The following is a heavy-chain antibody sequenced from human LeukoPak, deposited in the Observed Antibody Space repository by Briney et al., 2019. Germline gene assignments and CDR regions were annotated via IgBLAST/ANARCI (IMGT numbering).Heavy chain of an antibody. CDR1: GGSISSYY. D-gene: IGHD4-17*01. J-gene: IGHJ5*02. CDR3: ARDGYGDYVNWFDP. CDR2: IYYSGST. V-gene: IGHV4-59*01. Sequence: SETLSLTCTVSGGSISSYYWSWVRQPPGKGLEWIGYIYYSGSTNYNPSLKSRVTISVDTSKNQFSLKLSSVTAADTAVYYCARDGYGDYVNWFDPWGQGTLVTVSS.